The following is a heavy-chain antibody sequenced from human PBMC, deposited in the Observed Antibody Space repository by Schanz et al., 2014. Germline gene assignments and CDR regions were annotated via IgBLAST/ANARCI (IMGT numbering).Heavy chain of an antibody. CDR3: ARDPGGTKTHGL. V-gene: IGHV3-74*01. Sequence: VQLVESGGSVVQPGRSLRLSCAGSGFSFSDYGMHWVRQAPGKGLVWVSRTSNDGSFTTFADSVKGRFTISRDNSKNTVYLQMNSLRAEDTAVYYCARDPGGTKTHGLWGQGTLVTVSS. CDR1: GFSFSDYG. CDR2: TSNDGSFT. D-gene: IGHD2-15*01. J-gene: IGHJ4*02.